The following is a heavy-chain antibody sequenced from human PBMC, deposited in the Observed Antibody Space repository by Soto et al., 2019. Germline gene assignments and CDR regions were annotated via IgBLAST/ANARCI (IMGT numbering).Heavy chain of an antibody. CDR3: ARTTSCSGGSCYSRVGSAFDI. Sequence: GASVKVSWKASGGTFSSYAISWVRQAPGQGLEWMGGIIPIFGTANYAQKFQGRVTITADESTSTAYMELSSLRSEDTAVYYCARTTSCSGGSCYSRVGSAFDIWGQGTMVTVSS. CDR1: GGTFSSYA. J-gene: IGHJ3*02. V-gene: IGHV1-69*13. CDR2: IIPIFGTA. D-gene: IGHD2-15*01.